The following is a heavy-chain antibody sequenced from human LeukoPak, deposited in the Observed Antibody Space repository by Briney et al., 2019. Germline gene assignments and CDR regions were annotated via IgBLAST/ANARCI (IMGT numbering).Heavy chain of an antibody. CDR3: ARDAEFHYFDY. V-gene: IGHV4-34*01. J-gene: IGHJ4*02. D-gene: IGHD3-10*01. CDR2: INHSGST. Sequence: SETLSLTCTVSGGSISSYYWSWIRQPPGKGLEWIGEINHSGSTNYNPSLKSRVTISVDTSKNQFSLKLSSVTAADTAVYYCARDAEFHYFDYWGQGTLVTVSS. CDR1: GGSISSYY.